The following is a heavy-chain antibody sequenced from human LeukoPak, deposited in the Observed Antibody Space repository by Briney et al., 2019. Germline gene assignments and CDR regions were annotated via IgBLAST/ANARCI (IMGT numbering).Heavy chain of an antibody. V-gene: IGHV3-74*01. J-gene: IGHJ3*02. CDR1: GFIFSRYW. Sequence: GGSLRLSCAASGFIFSRYWMHWVRQDPGKGLVWVSGINSDGSSTNYADSVKGRFTIFRDNAKNTLYLQMNSLRAEDTAVYYCARVWFRDDGAFDIWGQGTMVTVSS. CDR3: ARVWFRDDGAFDI. CDR2: INSDGSST. D-gene: IGHD3-9*01.